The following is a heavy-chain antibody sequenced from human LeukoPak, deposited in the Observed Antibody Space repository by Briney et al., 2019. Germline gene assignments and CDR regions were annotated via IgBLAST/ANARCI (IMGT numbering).Heavy chain of an antibody. V-gene: IGHV3-15*01. J-gene: IGHJ4*02. CDR2: IKSKTDGGTT. D-gene: IGHD2-15*01. CDR1: GFAFSNAW. Sequence: GGSLRLSCAASGFAFSNAWMSWVRQAPGKGLEWVGRIKSKTDGGTTDYAAPAKGRFTISRDDSKNTLYLQMNSLKTEDTAVYYCTTDFCSGGSCFDYWGQGALVTVSS. CDR3: TTDFCSGGSCFDY.